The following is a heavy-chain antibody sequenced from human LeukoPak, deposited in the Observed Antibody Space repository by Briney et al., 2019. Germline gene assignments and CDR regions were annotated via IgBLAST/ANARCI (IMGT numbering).Heavy chain of an antibody. Sequence: ASVKVSCKASGYTFTSYGITWVRQAPGQGLEWMGWISAYNGNTNYAQKVQGRVTMTTDTSTSTAYMELRSPRSDDTAVYYCARASISGYRGKNFDYWGQGTQVTVST. CDR3: ARASISGYRGKNFDY. J-gene: IGHJ4*02. CDR2: ISAYNGNT. V-gene: IGHV1-18*01. CDR1: GYTFTSYG. D-gene: IGHD6-13*01.